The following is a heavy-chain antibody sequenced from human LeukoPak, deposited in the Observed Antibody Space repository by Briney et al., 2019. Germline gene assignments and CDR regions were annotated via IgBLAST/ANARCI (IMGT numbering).Heavy chain of an antibody. D-gene: IGHD3-22*01. CDR2: IYYNGNA. CDR1: GXXISSRTXY. Sequence: PSEXXSLTXPXXGXXISSRTXYWGWIRQPPGKGLEWIGCIYYNGNAYYNPSLRSRVTISLDTSKNQFSLKLTSVTAADTAVYYCGRVRKSDTAIDYWGQGTLVTVSS. CDR3: GRVRKSDTAIDY. V-gene: IGHV4-39*07. J-gene: IGHJ4*02.